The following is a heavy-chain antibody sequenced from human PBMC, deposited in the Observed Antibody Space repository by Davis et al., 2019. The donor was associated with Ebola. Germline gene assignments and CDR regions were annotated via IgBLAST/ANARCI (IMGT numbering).Heavy chain of an antibody. D-gene: IGHD2-15*01. Sequence: ASVKVSCKASGGTFSSYAISWVRQAPRQGLEWMGIINPSGGSTSYAQKFQGRVTMTRETSTSTVYMELSSLRSEDTAVYYCARDGGYCSGGSCYRPNYYYGMDVWGQGTTVTVSS. CDR3: ARDGGYCSGGSCYRPNYYYGMDV. V-gene: IGHV1-46*01. J-gene: IGHJ6*02. CDR1: GGTFSSYA. CDR2: INPSGGST.